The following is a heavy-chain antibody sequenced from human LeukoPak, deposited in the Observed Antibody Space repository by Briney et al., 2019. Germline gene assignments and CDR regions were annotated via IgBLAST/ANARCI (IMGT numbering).Heavy chain of an antibody. CDR1: GGSISSSSYY. V-gene: IGHV4-39*01. Sequence: SETLSLTCTVSGGSISSSSYYWGWIRQPPGKGLEWIGSIYYSGSTYYNPSLKSRVTISVDTSKNQFSLKLSPVTAADTAVYYCARRSELRITIFGVVGGAFDIWGQGTMVTVSS. CDR3: ARRSELRITIFGVVGGAFDI. D-gene: IGHD3-3*01. J-gene: IGHJ3*02. CDR2: IYYSGST.